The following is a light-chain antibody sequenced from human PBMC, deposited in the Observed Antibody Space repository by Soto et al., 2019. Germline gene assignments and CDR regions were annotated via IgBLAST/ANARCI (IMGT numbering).Light chain of an antibody. Sequence: DIQMTQSPSTLSASVGDRVTITCRASQSISSWLAWYQQKPGKAPKLLIYKASSLESGVPSRFSGSGSGTEFTLTISSLQPDDFATYYCQQYNSYLTFGGGTKVETK. CDR1: QSISSW. CDR3: QQYNSYLT. J-gene: IGKJ4*01. CDR2: KAS. V-gene: IGKV1-5*03.